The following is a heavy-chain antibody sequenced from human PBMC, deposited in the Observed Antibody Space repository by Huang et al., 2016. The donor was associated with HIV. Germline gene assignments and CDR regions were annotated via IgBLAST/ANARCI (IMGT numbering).Heavy chain of an antibody. Sequence: EVQLVESGGGLVTPGGSLRLSCAASGFSLDSYNMYWVRQTPGKGLHGVSSISPSMSFIDYADSVKGRFSISRDNAKNSLYLQMTNLRGEDTSVYYCARDRGQQLSPFDSWGQGTLVTVSS. D-gene: IGHD6-13*01. CDR1: GFSLDSYN. V-gene: IGHV3-21*01. CDR3: ARDRGQQLSPFDS. CDR2: ISPSMSFI. J-gene: IGHJ4*02.